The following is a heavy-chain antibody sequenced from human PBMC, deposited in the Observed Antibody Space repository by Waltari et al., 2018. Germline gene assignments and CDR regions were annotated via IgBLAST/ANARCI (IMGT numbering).Heavy chain of an antibody. D-gene: IGHD2-8*01. Sequence: QVQLVQSGAEVKKPGSSVKVSCKASGGTFSSYAISWVRQAPGQGLEWMGRIIPILVKANYAQKFQGRVTSTADKSTSTAYMELSSLRSEDTAVYYCARDEMVYAIPRPAPAFGFDYWGQGTLVTVSS. CDR2: IIPILVKA. CDR3: ARDEMVYAIPRPAPAFGFDY. J-gene: IGHJ4*02. CDR1: GGTFSSYA. V-gene: IGHV1-69*09.